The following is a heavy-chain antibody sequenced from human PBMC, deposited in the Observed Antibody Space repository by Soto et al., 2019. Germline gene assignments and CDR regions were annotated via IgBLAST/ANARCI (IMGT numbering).Heavy chain of an antibody. D-gene: IGHD3-9*01. CDR1: GGSISSYY. CDR2: IYYSGST. V-gene: IGHV4-59*01. J-gene: IGHJ4*02. CDR3: ARGDILTGYYFDY. Sequence: SETLSLTCTVSGGSISSYYWSWIRQPPGKGLEWIGYIYYSGSTNYNPSLKSRVTISVDTSKNQFSLKLSSVTAADTAVYYCARGDILTGYYFDYWDQGTLVTVSS.